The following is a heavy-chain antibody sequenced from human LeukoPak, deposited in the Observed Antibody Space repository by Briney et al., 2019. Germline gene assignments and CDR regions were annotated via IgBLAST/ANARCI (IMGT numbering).Heavy chain of an antibody. V-gene: IGHV4-4*02. J-gene: IGHJ4*02. CDR3: AREGGFYRPLDY. CDR2: VHLDGRT. D-gene: IGHD6-25*01. Sequence: PSETLSLTCGVSGGSVSSTNWWTWIRQPPGRGLEWIGEVHLDGRTNFNPSLESRLTMSVDLSENHVSLKLTSVTAADTAVYYCAREGGFYRPLDYSGQGTLVTVSS. CDR1: GGSVSSTNW.